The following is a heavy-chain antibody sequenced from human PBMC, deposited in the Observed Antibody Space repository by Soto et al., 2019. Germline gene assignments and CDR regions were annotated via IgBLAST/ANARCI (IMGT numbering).Heavy chain of an antibody. CDR3: ARDHDDYSNKGAFDM. CDR1: GFAFSDYY. D-gene: IGHD4-4*01. Sequence: GGSLRLSCAASGFAFSDYYMTWIRQAPGKGLEWISYISSSGSTKYYGDSVKGRFTISRDNAKTSLFLQMNSLRAEDTAVYYCARDHDDYSNKGAFDMWGQGTMVTVSS. V-gene: IGHV3-11*01. CDR2: ISSSGSTK. J-gene: IGHJ3*02.